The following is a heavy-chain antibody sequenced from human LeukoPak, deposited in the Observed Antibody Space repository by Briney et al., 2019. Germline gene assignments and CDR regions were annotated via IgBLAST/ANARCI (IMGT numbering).Heavy chain of an antibody. D-gene: IGHD2-2*01. J-gene: IGHJ4*02. CDR2: I. Sequence: PGRSLRLSCAASGFTFSSYAMHWVRQAPGKGLEWVAVIYADSVKGRFTISRDNSESTVYLQMNSLTAEDTAQYYCATGCVGSPNCQTTGYDHWGQGTLVTVSS. V-gene: IGHV3-30*07. CDR3: ATGCVGSPNCQTTGYDH. CDR1: GFTFSSYA.